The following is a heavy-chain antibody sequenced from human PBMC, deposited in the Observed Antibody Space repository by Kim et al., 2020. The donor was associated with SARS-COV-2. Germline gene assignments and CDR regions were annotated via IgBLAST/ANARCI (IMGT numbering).Heavy chain of an antibody. V-gene: IGHV4-59*09. Sequence: SLIGGVTISDDTSKNQFSLKLSSVTAADTAVYYCARGGITIFGVVNAIDYWGQGTLVTVSS. CDR3: ARGGITIFGVVNAIDY. J-gene: IGHJ4*02. D-gene: IGHD3-3*01.